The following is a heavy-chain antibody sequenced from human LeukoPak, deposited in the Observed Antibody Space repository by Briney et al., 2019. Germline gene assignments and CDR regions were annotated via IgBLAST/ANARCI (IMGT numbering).Heavy chain of an antibody. J-gene: IGHJ6*02. D-gene: IGHD5-12*01. CDR2: IHYSGST. V-gene: IGHV4-59*12. CDR3: ARDREGVATIGGGDYYYGMDV. Sequence: PSETLSLTCTVSGGSISSYDWSWIRQPPGKGLEWIGYIHYSGSTNYNPSLKSRVTISVDTSKNQFSLKLSSVTAADTAVYYCARDREGVATIGGGDYYYGMDVWGQGTTVTVSS. CDR1: GGSISSYD.